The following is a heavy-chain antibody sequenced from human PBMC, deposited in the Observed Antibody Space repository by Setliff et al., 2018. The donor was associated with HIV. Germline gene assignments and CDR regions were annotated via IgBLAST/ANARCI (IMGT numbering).Heavy chain of an antibody. CDR2: ISWNSGSI. V-gene: IGHV3-9*01. J-gene: IGHJ4*02. CDR1: GGSMRSHY. D-gene: IGHD3-16*01. CDR3: AKDSRGGFYYFDY. Sequence: LSLTCTVSGGSMRSHYWSWIRQPPGKGLEWVSGISWNSGSIGYADSVKGRFTISRDNAKNSLYLQMNSLRAEDTALYYCAKDSRGGFYYFDYWGQGTLVTVYS.